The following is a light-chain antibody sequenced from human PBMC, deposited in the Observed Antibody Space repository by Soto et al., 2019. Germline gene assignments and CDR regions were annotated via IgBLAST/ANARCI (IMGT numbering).Light chain of an antibody. CDR1: QTVYSN. J-gene: IGKJ1*01. V-gene: IGKV3-15*01. CDR2: GAS. Sequence: EIVMTQSPATLSVSPGERATLSCRASQTVYSNLAWYQQKPGQAPRLLIYGASTRATGIPARFSGSGSGTEFILTISSLQSEDFAVYYCQQYNDWPWTFGQGTKVDIK. CDR3: QQYNDWPWT.